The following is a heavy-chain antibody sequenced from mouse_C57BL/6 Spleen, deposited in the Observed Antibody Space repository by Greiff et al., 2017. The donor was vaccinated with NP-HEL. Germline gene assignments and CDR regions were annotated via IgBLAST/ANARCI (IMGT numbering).Heavy chain of an antibody. D-gene: IGHD1-1*01. Sequence: ESGPELVKPGASVKISCKASGYAFSSSWMNWVKQRPGKGLEWIGRIYPGDGDTNYNGKFKGKATLTADKSSSTAYMQLSSLTSEDSAVYFCASLITTGAMDYWGQGTSVTVSS. J-gene: IGHJ4*01. CDR1: GYAFSSSW. CDR3: ASLITTGAMDY. CDR2: IYPGDGDT. V-gene: IGHV1-82*01.